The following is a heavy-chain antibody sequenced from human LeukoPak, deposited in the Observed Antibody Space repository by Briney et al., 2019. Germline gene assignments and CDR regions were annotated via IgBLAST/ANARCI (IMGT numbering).Heavy chain of an antibody. CDR3: ARRAGAYSHPYDY. D-gene: IGHD4/OR15-4a*01. CDR1: GFTFSDYY. V-gene: IGHV3-11*01. CDR2: ISSSGSTI. J-gene: IGHJ4*02. Sequence: PGGSLRLSCAASGFTFSDYYMSWIRQAPGKGLEWVSYISSSGSTIYYAHSVKGRFTISRDNAKNSLYLQMNSRRGEDTAVYYCARRAGAYSHPYDYWGQGTLVTVSS.